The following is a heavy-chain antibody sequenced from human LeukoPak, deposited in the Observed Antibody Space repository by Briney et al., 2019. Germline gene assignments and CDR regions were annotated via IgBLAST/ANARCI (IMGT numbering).Heavy chain of an antibody. V-gene: IGHV4-34*01. D-gene: IGHD3-22*01. J-gene: IGHJ3*02. CDR1: GGSFSGYY. Sequence: SETLSLTCAVYGGSFSGYYWSWIRQPPGKGLEWIGEINHSGSTNYNPSLKSRVTISVDTSKNQFSLKLSSVTAADTAVYYCARLDPQERWDYDSSGYYNGVGAFDIWGQGTMVTVSS. CDR3: ARLDPQERWDYDSSGYYNGVGAFDI. CDR2: INHSGST.